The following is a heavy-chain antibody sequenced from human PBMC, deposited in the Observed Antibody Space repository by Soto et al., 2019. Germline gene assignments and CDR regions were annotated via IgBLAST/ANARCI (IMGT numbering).Heavy chain of an antibody. CDR1: GCTFNTYW. Sequence: GGSLRLSCAASGCTFNTYWMNWVRQAPGKGLEWVANMRYDGSDKYYVDSVKGRFSVSRDNSKNTLYLQMNSLRAEDTAVYYCARGSSGWYQGSWFDPWGQGTLVTVSS. CDR3: ARGSSGWYQGSWFDP. V-gene: IGHV3-7*03. CDR2: MRYDGSDK. D-gene: IGHD6-19*01. J-gene: IGHJ5*02.